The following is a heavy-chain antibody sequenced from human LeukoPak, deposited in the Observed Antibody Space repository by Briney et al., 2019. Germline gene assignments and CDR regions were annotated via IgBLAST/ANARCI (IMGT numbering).Heavy chain of an antibody. Sequence: AETVSLTCTVWGGSISSYYWSWIRQPPGKGLEWIAYISDIGSINYNPSLKSRVTISLDTSKNQFSLKLSSAPAADTALYYCARGMKAGTTPNDYWGPGTLVTASS. CDR2: ISDIGSI. V-gene: IGHV4-59*12. CDR1: GGSISSYY. D-gene: IGHD6-13*01. CDR3: ARGMKAGTTPNDY. J-gene: IGHJ4*02.